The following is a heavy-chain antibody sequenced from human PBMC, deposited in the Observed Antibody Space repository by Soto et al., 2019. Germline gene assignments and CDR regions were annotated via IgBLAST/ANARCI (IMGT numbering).Heavy chain of an antibody. J-gene: IGHJ3*02. CDR1: FGPISSYY. V-gene: IGHV4-59*01. D-gene: IGHD3-10*01. CDR2: IYYSGST. CDR3: ARGRVRGSSDAFDI. Sequence: KXAETLSLPCTVSFGPISSYYWSWIRQPPGKGLEWIGYIYYSGSTNYNPSLKSRVTISVDTSKNQFSLKLSSVTAADTAVYYCARGRVRGSSDAFDIWGQGTMVTVSS.